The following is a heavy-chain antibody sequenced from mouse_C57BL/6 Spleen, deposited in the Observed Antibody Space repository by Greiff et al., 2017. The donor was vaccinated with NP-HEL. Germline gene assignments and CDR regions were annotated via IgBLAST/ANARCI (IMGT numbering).Heavy chain of an antibody. CDR3: ARYYYSNPHYAMDY. D-gene: IGHD2-5*01. J-gene: IGHJ4*01. CDR2: IYPGDGDT. Sequence: QVQLKESGPELVKPGASVKISCKASGYAFSSSWMNWVKQRPGKGLEWIGRIYPGDGDTNYNGKFKGKATLTADKSSSTAYMQLSSLTSEDSAVYFCARYYYSNPHYAMDYWGQGTSVTVSS. CDR1: GYAFSSSW. V-gene: IGHV1-82*01.